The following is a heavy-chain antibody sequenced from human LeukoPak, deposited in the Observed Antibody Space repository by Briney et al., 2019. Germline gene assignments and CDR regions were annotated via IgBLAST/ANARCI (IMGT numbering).Heavy chain of an antibody. CDR3: ARDGVAGGFDY. V-gene: IGHV4-61*01. CDR1: GGSVRSRTYY. J-gene: IGHJ4*02. Sequence: SETLSLTCSVSGGSVRSRTYYWNWIRQAPGKGLEWIGYIHYSGSTNHNSSLKSRVTISVDTSKNQYSLKLSSVTAADTAVYYCARDGVAGGFDYWGQGTLVTVSS. D-gene: IGHD6-19*01. CDR2: IHYSGST.